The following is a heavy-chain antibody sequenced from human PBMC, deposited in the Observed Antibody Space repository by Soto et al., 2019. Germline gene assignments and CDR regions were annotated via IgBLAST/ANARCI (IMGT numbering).Heavy chain of an antibody. CDR1: GYTFTSYD. CDR2: MNPNSGNT. J-gene: IGHJ3*02. CDR3: ARGWRDYYGQDAFDI. V-gene: IGHV1-8*01. Sequence: ASVKVSCKASGYTFTSYDINWVRQATGQGLEWMGWMNPNSGNTGYAQKYQGRVTMTRNTSISTAYMELSSLRSEDTTVYYCARGWRDYYGQDAFDIWGQGTMVTVSS. D-gene: IGHD3-10*01.